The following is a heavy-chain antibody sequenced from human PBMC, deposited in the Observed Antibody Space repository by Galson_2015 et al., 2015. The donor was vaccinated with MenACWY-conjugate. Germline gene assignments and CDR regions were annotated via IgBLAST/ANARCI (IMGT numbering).Heavy chain of an antibody. CDR2: TYYRSKWYN. CDR1: GDSVSSNTAA. V-gene: IGHV6-1*01. Sequence: CAISGDSVSSNTAAWNCIRQSPSRGLEWLGRTYYRSKWYNDYAVSVKSRITINPDTSKNQFSLQLNSVTPEDTAVYYCARGGSAYEVSDRGWFDPWGQGTLVTVSS. CDR3: ARGGSAYEVSDRGWFDP. D-gene: IGHD3-10*01. J-gene: IGHJ5*02.